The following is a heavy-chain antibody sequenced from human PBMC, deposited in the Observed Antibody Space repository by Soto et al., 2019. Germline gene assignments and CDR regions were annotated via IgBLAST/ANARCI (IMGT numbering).Heavy chain of an antibody. CDR2: IYYLGST. V-gene: IGHV4-59*01. Sequence: PXETLCLPCSVSGGSMSESFWSWIRQSPGKGLEWIGYIYYLGSTDYNPSLKSRVTISVDTSKRQFSLRLTSVTAADTAVYYCARDGYDGSGSPYPAYWGPGTQVTVSS. D-gene: IGHD3-10*01. CDR3: ARDGYDGSGSPYPAY. J-gene: IGHJ4*02. CDR1: GGSMSESF.